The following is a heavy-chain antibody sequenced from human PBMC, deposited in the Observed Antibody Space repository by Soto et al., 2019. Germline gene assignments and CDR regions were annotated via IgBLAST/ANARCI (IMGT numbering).Heavy chain of an antibody. V-gene: IGHV3-74*01. J-gene: IGHJ4*02. Sequence: GSLRLSCAASGLTFSSYWMHWVRQAPGKGLVWVSRINSDGSTTTYADSVKGRFTISRDNAKNTLYLQMNSLRAEDTAVFYCARAYSSSPHYFFDYWGQGTLVTVSS. CDR2: INSDGSTT. CDR3: ARAYSSSPHYFFDY. D-gene: IGHD6-6*01. CDR1: GLTFSSYW.